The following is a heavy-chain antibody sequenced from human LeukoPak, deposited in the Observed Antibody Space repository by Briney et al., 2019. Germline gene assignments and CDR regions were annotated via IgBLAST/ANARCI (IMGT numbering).Heavy chain of an antibody. CDR3: ARAPEWGKANYYYYMDV. CDR2: MNPNSGNT. V-gene: IGHV1-8*01. D-gene: IGHD1-26*01. J-gene: IGHJ6*03. Sequence: ASVKVSCKASGYTFTSYDINWVRQATRQGLEWMGWMNPNSGNTGYAQKFQGRVTMTRNTSISTAYMGLSSLRSEDTAVYYCARAPEWGKANYYYYMDVWGKGTTVTVSS. CDR1: GYTFTSYD.